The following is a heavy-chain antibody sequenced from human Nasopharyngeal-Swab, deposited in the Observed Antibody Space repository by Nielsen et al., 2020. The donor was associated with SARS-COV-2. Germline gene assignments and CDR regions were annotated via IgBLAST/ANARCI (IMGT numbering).Heavy chain of an antibody. CDR2: IKQDGSEK. D-gene: IGHD5-12*01. V-gene: IGHV3-7*03. Sequence: GESLEISCAASGFTFSSYWMSWVRQAPGKGLEWVANIKQDGSEKYYLDSVKGRFTISRDNAKNSLYLQMNSLRAEDTALYYCAKNQSLIYDVFNLWGQGTMVTVSS. J-gene: IGHJ3*01. CDR3: AKNQSLIYDVFNL. CDR1: GFTFSSYW.